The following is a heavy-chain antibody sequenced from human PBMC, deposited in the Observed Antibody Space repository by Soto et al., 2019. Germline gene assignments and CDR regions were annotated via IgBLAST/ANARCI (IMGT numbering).Heavy chain of an antibody. CDR2: INAGNGNT. CDR3: ARDRRPNWYFDL. V-gene: IGHV1-3*01. CDR1: GYTFTSYA. J-gene: IGHJ2*01. Sequence: QVQLVQSGAEVKKPGASVKVSCKASGYTFTSYAMHWVRQAPGQRLEWMGWINAGNGNTKYSQKFQGRVTITRDTSASTAYMELSSLRSEDTAVYYCARDRRPNWYFDLWGRGTLVTVSS. D-gene: IGHD1-1*01.